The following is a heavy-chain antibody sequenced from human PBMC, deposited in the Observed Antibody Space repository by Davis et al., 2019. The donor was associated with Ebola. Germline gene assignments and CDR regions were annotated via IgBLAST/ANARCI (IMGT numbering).Heavy chain of an antibody. Sequence: GGSLRLSCAASGFTFSSYAMSWVRQAPGKGLEWVSVISGSGGSTYYADSVKGRFTISRDNSKNTLYLQMNSLRAEDTAVYYCAKDRGGIAAVTAWFDPWGQGTLVTVSS. V-gene: IGHV3-23*01. J-gene: IGHJ5*02. CDR1: GFTFSSYA. CDR2: ISGSGGST. CDR3: AKDRGGIAAVTAWFDP. D-gene: IGHD6-13*01.